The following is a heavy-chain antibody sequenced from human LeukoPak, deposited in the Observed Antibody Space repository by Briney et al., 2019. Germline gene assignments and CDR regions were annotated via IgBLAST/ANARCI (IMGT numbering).Heavy chain of an antibody. CDR3: ARIKSSGWYYDY. CDR2: VYYSGST. V-gene: IGHV4-61*01. D-gene: IGHD6-19*01. CDR1: GGSVYSGTYY. J-gene: IGHJ4*02. Sequence: SETLSLTCIVSGGSVYSGTYYWSWVRQPPGKGLEWIGYVYYSGSTNYNPSLKSRVTISLDTSKNQFSLRLSSVTAADTAVYYCARIKSSGWYYDYWGQGTLVTVSS.